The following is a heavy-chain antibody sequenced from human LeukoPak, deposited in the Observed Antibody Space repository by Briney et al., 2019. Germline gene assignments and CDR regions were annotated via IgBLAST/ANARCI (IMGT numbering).Heavy chain of an antibody. CDR1: GFRFSSFW. CDR2: IKDDGSVK. V-gene: IGHV3-7*03. D-gene: IGHD2-21*01. CDR3: AREVVATASAFDC. J-gene: IGHJ4*02. Sequence: GGSLRLSCTASGFRFSSFWMGWVRQAPRKGLEWVANIKDDGSVKNHVDSLKGRFSISRDNARNSLYLQISSLRAEDTAVYYCAREVVATASAFDCWGQGTLVTVSS.